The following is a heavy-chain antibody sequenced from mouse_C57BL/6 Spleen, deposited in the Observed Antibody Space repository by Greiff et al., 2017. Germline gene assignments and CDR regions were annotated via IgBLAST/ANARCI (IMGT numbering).Heavy chain of an antibody. Sequence: VQLQQSGPELVKPGASVKISCKASGYSFTGYYMNWVKQSPEKSLEWIGEINPSTGGTTYNQKFKAKATLTVDKSSSTAYMQLKSLTSEDSAVYYCARSAPFDYGGQGTTLTVSS. CDR2: INPSTGGT. CDR1: GYSFTGYY. CDR3: ARSAPFDY. V-gene: IGHV1-42*01. J-gene: IGHJ2*01.